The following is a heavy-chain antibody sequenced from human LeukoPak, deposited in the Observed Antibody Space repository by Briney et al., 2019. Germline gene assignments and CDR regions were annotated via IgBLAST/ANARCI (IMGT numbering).Heavy chain of an antibody. CDR1: GFTFSSHA. J-gene: IGHJ4*02. V-gene: IGHV3-23*01. D-gene: IGHD2-2*02. Sequence: GGSLRLSCAASGFTFSSHAMSWVRQAPGKGREWVSSISGSGGSTYYADSVKGRFTISRDNSKNTLYLQMNSLRAEDTAVYYCANRIVVPAAIVNWGQGTLVTVSS. CDR3: ANRIVVPAAIVN. CDR2: ISGSGGST.